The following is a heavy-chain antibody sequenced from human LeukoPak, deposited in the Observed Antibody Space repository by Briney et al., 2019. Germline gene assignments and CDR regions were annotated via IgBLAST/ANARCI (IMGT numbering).Heavy chain of an antibody. V-gene: IGHV4-34*01. Sequence: PSETLSLTCAVYGGSFSGYYWSWIRQPPGKGLEWIGEINHSGSTNYNPSLKSRVTISVDTSKNQFSLKLSSVTAADTAVYYCARVRAVLGNGGYYPARFDYWGQGTLVTVSS. CDR1: GGSFSGYY. CDR3: ARVRAVLGNGGYYPARFDY. CDR2: INHSGST. D-gene: IGHD3-22*01. J-gene: IGHJ4*02.